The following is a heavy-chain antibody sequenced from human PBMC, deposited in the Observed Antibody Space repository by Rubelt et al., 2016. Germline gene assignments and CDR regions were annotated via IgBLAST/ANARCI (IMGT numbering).Heavy chain of an antibody. D-gene: IGHD6-19*01. CDR2: ISSSSSTI. Sequence: EVQLVESGGGLVQPGGSLRLSCAASGFTFTTYSMNWVRQAPGKGLEWVSYISSSSSTINYADSVKGRFTISRDNAKNSEYLQRNSLRAEDTAVYYCARDGYSSGWYIEAFDIWGQGTMVTVSS. CDR1: GFTFTTYS. J-gene: IGHJ3*02. V-gene: IGHV3-48*04. CDR3: ARDGYSSGWYIEAFDI.